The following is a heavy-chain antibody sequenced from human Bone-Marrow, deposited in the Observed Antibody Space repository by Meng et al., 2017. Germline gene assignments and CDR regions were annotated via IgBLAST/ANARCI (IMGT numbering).Heavy chain of an antibody. V-gene: IGHV3-20*04. Sequence: DVQLVESAGCVVLSGGSLRLSCAASGFTFDDYGMSWVRQAPGKGLEWVSGINWNGGSTGYADSVKGRFTISRDNAKNSLYLQMNSLRAEDTALYYCARVIVGVAKLFDYWGQGTLVTVSS. CDR3: ARVIVGVAKLFDY. J-gene: IGHJ4*02. CDR1: GFTFDDYG. D-gene: IGHD1-26*01. CDR2: INWNGGST.